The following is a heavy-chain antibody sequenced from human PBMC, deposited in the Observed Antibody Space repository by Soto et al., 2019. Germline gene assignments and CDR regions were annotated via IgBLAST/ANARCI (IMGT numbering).Heavy chain of an antibody. V-gene: IGHV4-4*02. CDR2: IYHSGST. CDR1: GGSISSSNW. J-gene: IGHJ6*02. CDR3: ARGLTTVTTSHYYYYYGMDV. Sequence: SETLSLTCAVSGGSISSSNWWSWVRQPPGKGLEWIGEIYHSGSTNYNPSLKSRVTISVDKSKNQFSLKLSSVTAADTAVYYCARGLTTVTTSHYYYYYGMDVWGQGTTVTVSS. D-gene: IGHD4-17*01.